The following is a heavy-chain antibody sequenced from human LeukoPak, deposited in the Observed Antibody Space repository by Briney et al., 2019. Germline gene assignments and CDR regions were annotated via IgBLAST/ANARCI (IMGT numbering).Heavy chain of an antibody. Sequence: QPGRPLRLSCTVSGFSFREHWMSWVRQAPGKGLEWVGNIKEDGNEDYYVDSVEGRFVIFRDNAKNSLYLQMHSLRAEDTAVYYCTRGDRGYAESLYWGRGTLVTVSS. CDR1: GFSFREHW. D-gene: IGHD5-12*01. V-gene: IGHV3-7*02. CDR3: TRGDRGYAESLY. J-gene: IGHJ4*02. CDR2: IKEDGNED.